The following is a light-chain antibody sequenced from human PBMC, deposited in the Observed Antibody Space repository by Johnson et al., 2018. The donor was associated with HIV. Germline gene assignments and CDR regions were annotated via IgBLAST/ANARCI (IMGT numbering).Light chain of an antibody. Sequence: QSVLTQPPSVSAAPGQKVTISCSGSSYNNGNNYVSWYQQLPGTAPKLLIYDNNKRPSGIPDRFSGSKSGTSATLGITGLQTGDEADYFCGTWDSSLRGVFGTGSKVTGL. J-gene: IGLJ1*01. CDR3: GTWDSSLRGV. CDR1: SYNNGNNY. CDR2: DNN. V-gene: IGLV1-51*01.